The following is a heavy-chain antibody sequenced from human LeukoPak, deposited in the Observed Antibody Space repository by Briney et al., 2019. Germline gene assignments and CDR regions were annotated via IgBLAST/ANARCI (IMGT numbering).Heavy chain of an antibody. CDR2: INPSGGST. CDR1: GYTFASYY. Sequence: WASVKVSCKASGYTFASYYMHWVRQAPGQGLEWMGIINPSGGSTIYAQKFQGRVTMTEDTSTDTAYMELSSLRSEDTAVYYCAASVGVGFDYWGQGTLVIVSS. CDR3: AASVGVGFDY. V-gene: IGHV1-46*01. D-gene: IGHD1-26*01. J-gene: IGHJ4*02.